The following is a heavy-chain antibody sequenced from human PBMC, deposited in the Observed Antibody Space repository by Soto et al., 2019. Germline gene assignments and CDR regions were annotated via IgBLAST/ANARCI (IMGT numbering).Heavy chain of an antibody. Sequence: ASETLSLTCTVSGGSISSSSYYWGWIRQPPGKGLEWIGSIYYSGSTYYNPSLKSRVTISVDTSKNQFSLKLSSVTAADTAVYYCARQEGGIAVAGTGEGYYYYGMDVWGQGTTVTVSS. J-gene: IGHJ6*02. V-gene: IGHV4-39*01. CDR1: GGSISSSSYY. CDR3: ARQEGGIAVAGTGEGYYYYGMDV. D-gene: IGHD6-19*01. CDR2: IYYSGST.